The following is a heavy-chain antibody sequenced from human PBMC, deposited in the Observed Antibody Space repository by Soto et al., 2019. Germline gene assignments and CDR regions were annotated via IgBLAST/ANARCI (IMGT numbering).Heavy chain of an antibody. D-gene: IGHD6-13*01. J-gene: IGHJ6*02. CDR2: ISAYNGNT. V-gene: IGHV1-18*01. Sequence: GASVKVSCKASGYTFTSYGISWVRQAPGQGLEWMGWISAYNGNTNYAQKLQGRVTMTTDTSTSTACMELRSLRSDDTAVYYCAREGGSSSWPNYYYYYGMDVWGQGTTVTVSS. CDR1: GYTFTSYG. CDR3: AREGGSSSWPNYYYYYGMDV.